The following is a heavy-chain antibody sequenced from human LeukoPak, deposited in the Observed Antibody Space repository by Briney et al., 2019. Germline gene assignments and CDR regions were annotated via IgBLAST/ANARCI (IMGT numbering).Heavy chain of an antibody. J-gene: IGHJ6*02. V-gene: IGHV1-46*03. CDR1: GYTFTSYY. Sequence: ASVKVSCKASGYTFTSYYMYWVRQAPGQGLEWMGIINPSGGSTSYAQKFQGRVTMTRDTSTSTVYMELSSLRSEDTAVYYCARDISMDGMDVWGQGTTVTVSS. D-gene: IGHD3-16*02. CDR3: ARDISMDGMDV. CDR2: INPSGGST.